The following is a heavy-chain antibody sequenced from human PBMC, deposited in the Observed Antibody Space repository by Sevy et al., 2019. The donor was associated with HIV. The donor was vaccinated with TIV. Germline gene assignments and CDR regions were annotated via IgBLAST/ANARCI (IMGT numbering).Heavy chain of an antibody. D-gene: IGHD6-13*01. V-gene: IGHV3-21*01. J-gene: IGHJ5*02. CDR2: ISSSSSYI. CDR1: GFTFSSYS. Sequence: GGSLRLSCAASGFTFSSYSMNWVRQAPGKGLEWVSSISSSSSYIYYADSVKGRFTISRDNAKNSLYLQMNSLRAEDTAVYYCAREGTAAALNWFDPWGQGTLVTVSS. CDR3: AREGTAAALNWFDP.